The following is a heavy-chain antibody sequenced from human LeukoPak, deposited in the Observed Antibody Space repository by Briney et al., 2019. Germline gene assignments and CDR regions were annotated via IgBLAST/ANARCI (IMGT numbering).Heavy chain of an antibody. J-gene: IGHJ6*03. CDR2: ISSNGGST. D-gene: IGHD3-10*01. V-gene: IGHV3-64*01. CDR1: GFTFSSYT. CDR3: ARSRGLDLYYYSYMDV. Sequence: GGSLRLSCAASGFTFSSYTIHWVRQAPGKGLEYVSTISSNGGSTYYANSVKVRFTISRDNSKNTLYLQMGSLRAEDMAVYYCARSRGLDLYYYSYMDVWGKGPTVTVSS.